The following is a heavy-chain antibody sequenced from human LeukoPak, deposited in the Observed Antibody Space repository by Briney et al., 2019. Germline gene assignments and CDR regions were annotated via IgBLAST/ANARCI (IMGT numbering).Heavy chain of an antibody. D-gene: IGHD1-7*01. CDR2: IYYSGST. V-gene: IGHV4-39*07. CDR3: ARDNWNCLGDY. J-gene: IGHJ4*02. Sequence: KPSETLSLTCTVSGGSISSSSYYWGWIRQPPGKGLEWIGSIYYSGSTYYDPSLKSRVTISVDTSKNQFSLKLSSVTAADTAVYYCARDNWNCLGDYWGQGTLVTVSS. CDR1: GGSISSSSYY.